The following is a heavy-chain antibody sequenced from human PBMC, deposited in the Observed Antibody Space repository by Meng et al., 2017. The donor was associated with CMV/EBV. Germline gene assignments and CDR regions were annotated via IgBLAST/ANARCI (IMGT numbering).Heavy chain of an antibody. V-gene: IGHV1-18*01. D-gene: IGHD4-11*01. Sequence: ASVKVSCKASGYTFTSYGISWMRQAPGQGLEWMGWISAYNGNTNYAQKLQGRVTMTTDTSTSTAYMELRSLRSDDTAVYYCARRNNYNYYYYGMDVWGQGTTVTVSS. CDR2: ISAYNGNT. J-gene: IGHJ6*02. CDR3: ARRNNYNYYYYGMDV. CDR1: GYTFTSYG.